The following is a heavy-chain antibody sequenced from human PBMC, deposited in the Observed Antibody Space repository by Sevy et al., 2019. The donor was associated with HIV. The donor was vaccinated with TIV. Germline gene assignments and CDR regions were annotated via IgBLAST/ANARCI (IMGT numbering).Heavy chain of an antibody. CDR3: ARAVNYDILTDSYTSYYFDY. D-gene: IGHD3-9*01. CDR2: IYSGGST. CDR1: GFTVSSNY. V-gene: IGHV3-53*01. Sequence: GGSLRLSCAASGFTVSSNYMSWVRQAPGKGLEWVSVIYSGGSTYYADSVKGRFTISRDNSKNTLYLQMNSLRAEDTAVYYCARAVNYDILTDSYTSYYFDYWGQGTLVTDSS. J-gene: IGHJ4*02.